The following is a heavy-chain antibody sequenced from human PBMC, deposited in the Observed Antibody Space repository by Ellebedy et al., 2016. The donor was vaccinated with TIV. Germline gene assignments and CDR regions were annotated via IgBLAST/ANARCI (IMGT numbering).Heavy chain of an antibody. V-gene: IGHV1-46*01. CDR1: GYTFTSYY. J-gene: IGHJ5*02. CDR2: INPSGGST. D-gene: IGHD3-22*01. Sequence: ASVKVSCXASGYTFTSYYMHWVRQAPGQGLEWMGIINPSGGSTSYAQKFQGRVTMTRDTSTSTVYMELSSLRSEDTAVYYCARNGEYYYDSSGYPADWFDPWGQGTLVTVSS. CDR3: ARNGEYYYDSSGYPADWFDP.